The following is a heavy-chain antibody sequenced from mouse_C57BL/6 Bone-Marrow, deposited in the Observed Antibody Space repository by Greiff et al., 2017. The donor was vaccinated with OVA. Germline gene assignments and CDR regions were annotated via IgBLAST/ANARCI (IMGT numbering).Heavy chain of an antibody. V-gene: IGHV2-6-1*01. CDR1: GFSLTSYG. CDR3: ARHGAYGNAMDY. CDR2: IWSDGST. D-gene: IGHD1-1*02. Sequence: QVQLQQSGPGLVAPSQSLSITCTVSGFSLTSYGVHWVRQPPGKGLEWLVVIWSDGSTTYNSALKSKLSISKDNSKSQVFLKMNRLQTDDTAMYYCARHGAYGNAMDYWGQGTSVTVSS. J-gene: IGHJ4*01.